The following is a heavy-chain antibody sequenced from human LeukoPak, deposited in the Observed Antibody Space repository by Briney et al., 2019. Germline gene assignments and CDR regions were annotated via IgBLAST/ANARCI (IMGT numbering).Heavy chain of an antibody. V-gene: IGHV3-21*01. Sequence: GGSVRLPCAPSGVTFCIYSKHCARQAPGKGLEWVSSISSSSSYIYYADSVKGRFTISRDNATNSLYLQMNSLRAEDTAVYYCARVDSSGWYGFYYFDYWGQGTLVTVSS. CDR3: ARVDSSGWYGFYYFDY. CDR2: ISSSSSYI. J-gene: IGHJ4*02. CDR1: GVTFCIYS. D-gene: IGHD6-19*01.